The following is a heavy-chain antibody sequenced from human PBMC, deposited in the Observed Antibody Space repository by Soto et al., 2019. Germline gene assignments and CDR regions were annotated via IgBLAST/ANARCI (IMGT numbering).Heavy chain of an antibody. Sequence: EVQLVESGGGLVQPGGSLKLSCAASGFTFSGSAMHWVRQASGKGLEWVGRIRSKANSYATAYAASVKGRFTISRDDSKNTGYLQMNSLKTEETAVYYCTRPGDSSGFDYWGQGTLVTVSS. D-gene: IGHD3-22*01. CDR1: GFTFSGSA. CDR3: TRPGDSSGFDY. CDR2: IRSKANSYAT. V-gene: IGHV3-73*02. J-gene: IGHJ4*02.